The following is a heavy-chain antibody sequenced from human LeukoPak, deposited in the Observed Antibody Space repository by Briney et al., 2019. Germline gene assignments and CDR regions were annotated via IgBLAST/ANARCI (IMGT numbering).Heavy chain of an antibody. CDR1: GYTFTSYY. J-gene: IGHJ4*02. D-gene: IGHD1-26*01. CDR3: ARDGSYCDFDY. V-gene: IGHV1-46*01. CDR2: IKSSGDDT. Sequence: ASVKVSCKASGYTFTSYYMHWVRQAPGQGLEWMGRIKSSGDDTIYAQKFQGRVAMTRDTSTSTVYMDLSSLRSEDTAVYFCARDGSYCDFDYWGQGTLVTVSS.